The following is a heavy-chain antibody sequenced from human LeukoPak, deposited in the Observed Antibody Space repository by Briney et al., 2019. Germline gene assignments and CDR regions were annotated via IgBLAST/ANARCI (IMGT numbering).Heavy chain of an antibody. CDR3: ARVWDIVVVPAALDY. V-gene: IGHV3-21*01. CDR1: GFTFSSYS. Sequence: PGGSLRLSCAASGFTFSSYSMNWVRQAPGKGLEWVSSICSSSSYIYYADSVKGCFTISSDNTKNSLYLQMNSLTAEDTALYYSARVWDIVVVPAALDYWGQGTLVTVSS. D-gene: IGHD2-2*01. J-gene: IGHJ4*02. CDR2: ICSSSSYI.